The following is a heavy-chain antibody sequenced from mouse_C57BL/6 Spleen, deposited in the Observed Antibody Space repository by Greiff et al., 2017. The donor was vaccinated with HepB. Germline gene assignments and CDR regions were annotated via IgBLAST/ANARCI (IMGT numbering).Heavy chain of an antibody. V-gene: IGHV5-6*02. Sequence: EVMLVESGGDLVKPGGSLKLSCAASGFTFSSYGMSWVRQTPDKRLEWVATISSGGSYTYYPDSVKGRFTISRDNAKNTLYLQMSSLKSEDTAMYYCAREAGDGYYDAMDYWGQGTSVTVSS. J-gene: IGHJ4*01. D-gene: IGHD2-3*01. CDR2: ISSGGSYT. CDR1: GFTFSSYG. CDR3: AREAGDGYYDAMDY.